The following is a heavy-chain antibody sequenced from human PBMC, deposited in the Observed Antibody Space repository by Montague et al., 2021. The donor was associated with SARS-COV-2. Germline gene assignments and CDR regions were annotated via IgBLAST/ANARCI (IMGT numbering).Heavy chain of an antibody. J-gene: IGHJ4*02. Sequence: SETLSLTCAISGGSFSGYYWNWILQPPARGLLWIVEINHSGSTNYNPSLKSRVTISVDTSKNQFSLKLSSVTAADTAVYYCARGGGYSYGGFDYWGQGTLVTVSS. D-gene: IGHD5-18*01. CDR3: ARGGGYSYGGFDY. CDR1: GGSFSGYY. V-gene: IGHV4-34*01. CDR2: INHSGST.